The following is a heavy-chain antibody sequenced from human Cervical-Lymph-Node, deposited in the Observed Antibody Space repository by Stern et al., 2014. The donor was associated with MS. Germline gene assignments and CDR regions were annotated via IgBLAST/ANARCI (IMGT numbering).Heavy chain of an antibody. CDR2: MNPNSGNT. D-gene: IGHD2-15*01. CDR1: GYTFTSD. Sequence: QVQLVQSGAEVKKPGASVKVSCKPSGYTFTSDINWVRQATGQGLEWMGWMNPNSGNTGYAQKFLGRVTMTSDTSISTAYMELSSLRSEDTAVYYCARGTVSRYCSDGSCYHFDYWGQGTLVTVSS. J-gene: IGHJ4*02. CDR3: ARGTVSRYCSDGSCYHFDY. V-gene: IGHV1-8*01.